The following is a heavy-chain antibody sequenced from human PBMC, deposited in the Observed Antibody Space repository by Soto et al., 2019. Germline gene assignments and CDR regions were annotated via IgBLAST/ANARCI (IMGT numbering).Heavy chain of an antibody. V-gene: IGHV3-30*03. CDR3: AGGYSAYPED. J-gene: IGHJ4*02. Sequence: QVQLVESGGGVVQPGRSLRLSCAASGFTFSSHGMHWVRQAPGKGLEWVAVISYDGSNKYYVDSVKGRFTISRDNSKNTLYLQMNSLRGEDTAVYYCAGGYSAYPEDWGQGTLVIVSS. D-gene: IGHD5-12*01. CDR2: ISYDGSNK. CDR1: GFTFSSHG.